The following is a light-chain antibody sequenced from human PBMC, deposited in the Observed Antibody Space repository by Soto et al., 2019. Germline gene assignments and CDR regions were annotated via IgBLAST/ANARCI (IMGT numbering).Light chain of an antibody. Sequence: DVQMTQSPSALSASIGDIVTSTFQASQEIRNYLTWYQENPGKATKVLIYDACSLDTGVPFRFSGGGYGTDFTFTISSLQPEDVGPYYCQNYNNLLGTFGPGVTVDTK. J-gene: IGKJ3*01. V-gene: IGKV1-33*01. CDR1: QEIRNY. CDR3: QNYNNLLGT. CDR2: DAC.